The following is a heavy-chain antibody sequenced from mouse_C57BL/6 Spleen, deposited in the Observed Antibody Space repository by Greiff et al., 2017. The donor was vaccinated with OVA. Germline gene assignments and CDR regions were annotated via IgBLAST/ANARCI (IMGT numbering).Heavy chain of an antibody. CDR3: ARKGAYYGSSYWYFDV. V-gene: IGHV1-61*01. CDR1: GYTFTSYW. Sequence: QVQLQQPGAELVRPGSSVKLSCKASGYTFTSYWMDWVKQRPGQGLEWIGNIYPSDSETHYNQKFKDKATLTVDKSSSTAYMQLSSLTSEDSAVYYCARKGAYYGSSYWYFDVWGTGTTVTVSS. J-gene: IGHJ1*03. D-gene: IGHD1-1*01. CDR2: IYPSDSET.